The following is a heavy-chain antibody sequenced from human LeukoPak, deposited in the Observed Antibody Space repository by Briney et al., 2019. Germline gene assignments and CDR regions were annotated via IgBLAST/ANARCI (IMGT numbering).Heavy chain of an antibody. CDR2: INHSGST. CDR1: GGSSSGYY. D-gene: IGHD1-26*01. J-gene: IGHJ4*02. V-gene: IGHV4-34*01. Sequence: SETLSLTCAVYGGSSSGYYWSWIRQPPGKGLEWIGEINHSGSTNYNPSLKSRVTISVDTSKNQFSLKLSSVTAADTAVYYCARVRELLPGYWGQGTLVTVSS. CDR3: ARVRELLPGY.